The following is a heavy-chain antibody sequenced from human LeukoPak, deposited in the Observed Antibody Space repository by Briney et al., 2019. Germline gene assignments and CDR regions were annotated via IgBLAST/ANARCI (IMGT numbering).Heavy chain of an antibody. J-gene: IGHJ6*02. CDR3: AKSRGTGYSSGWYRYWYYYGMDV. CDR2: ISYDGSNK. D-gene: IGHD6-13*01. V-gene: IGHV3-30*18. CDR1: GFTFSSYG. Sequence: GGSLRLSCAASGFTFSSYGMHWVRQAPGKGLEWVAVISYDGSNKYYADSVKGRFTISRDNSKNTLYLQMNSLRAEDTAVYYCAKSRGTGYSSGWYRYWYYYGMDVWGQGTTVTVSS.